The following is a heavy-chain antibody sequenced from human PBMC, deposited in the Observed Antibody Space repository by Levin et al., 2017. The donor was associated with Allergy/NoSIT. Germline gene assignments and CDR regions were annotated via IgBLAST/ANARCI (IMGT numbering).Heavy chain of an antibody. CDR2: ISYDGSNQ. D-gene: IGHD1-26*01. Sequence: GGSLRLSCAASGFTFSSYGMHWVRQAPGKGLGWVAVISYDGSNQYYADSVKGRFTVSRDNSKNTLYLQMNNLRAEDTAVYYRARGGNAGVYWGQGTLVTVSS. J-gene: IGHJ4*02. CDR3: ARGGNAGVY. V-gene: IGHV3-30*03. CDR1: GFTFSSYG.